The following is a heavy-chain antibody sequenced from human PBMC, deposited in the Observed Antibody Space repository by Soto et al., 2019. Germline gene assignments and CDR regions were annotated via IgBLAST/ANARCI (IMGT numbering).Heavy chain of an antibody. D-gene: IGHD2-2*03. Sequence: EVQLVESGGDLVQPGGSLRLSCVASGFTFSSYGMNWVRQGPGKGLEWLSFISKSGTTTYYADSVKGRFTIYRDNAKNSLYLQMNSLRDEDMAAYYCARDGYCVSSSCSFSPGVWGQGTTVTVSS. CDR1: GFTFSSYG. CDR2: ISKSGTTT. J-gene: IGHJ6*02. V-gene: IGHV3-48*02. CDR3: ARDGYCVSSSCSFSPGV.